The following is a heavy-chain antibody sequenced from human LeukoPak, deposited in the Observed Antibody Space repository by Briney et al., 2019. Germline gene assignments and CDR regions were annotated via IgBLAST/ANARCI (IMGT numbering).Heavy chain of an antibody. Sequence: ASVKISCKASGYTFTGYYMHWVRQAPGQGLEWMGWINPNRGGTNYAQKFQGRVTMTRGTSISTAYMELSRLRSDDTAVYYCAREGYIVVVPAAIESFWFDPWGQGTLVTVSS. V-gene: IGHV1-2*02. CDR3: AREGYIVVVPAAIESFWFDP. CDR2: INPNRGGT. D-gene: IGHD2-2*01. CDR1: GYTFTGYY. J-gene: IGHJ5*02.